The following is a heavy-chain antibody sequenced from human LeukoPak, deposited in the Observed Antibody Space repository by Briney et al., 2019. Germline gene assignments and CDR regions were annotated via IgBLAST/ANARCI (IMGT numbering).Heavy chain of an antibody. Sequence: SETLSLTCTVSGGSVSSGSYYWSWIRQPPGTGLEWIGYIYYSGSTNYNPSLKSRVTISVDTSKNQFSLKLSSVTAADTAVYYCARGFRGWFGELSWFDPWGQGTLVTVSS. CDR2: IYYSGST. D-gene: IGHD3-10*01. CDR3: ARGFRGWFGELSWFDP. J-gene: IGHJ5*02. V-gene: IGHV4-61*01. CDR1: GGSVSSGSYY.